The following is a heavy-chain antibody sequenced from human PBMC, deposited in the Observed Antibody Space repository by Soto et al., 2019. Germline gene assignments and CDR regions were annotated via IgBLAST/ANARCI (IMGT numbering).Heavy chain of an antibody. V-gene: IGHV4-31*03. J-gene: IGHJ4*02. D-gene: IGHD6-6*01. CDR2: IYYSGST. Sequence: PSETLSLTCTVSGGSISSGGYYWSWIRQHPGKGLEWIGYIYYSGSTYYNPSLKSRVTISVDTSKNQFSLKLSSVTAADTAVYYCAGARIAARHYFDYWGQGTLVTVSS. CDR3: AGARIAARHYFDY. CDR1: GGSISSGGYY.